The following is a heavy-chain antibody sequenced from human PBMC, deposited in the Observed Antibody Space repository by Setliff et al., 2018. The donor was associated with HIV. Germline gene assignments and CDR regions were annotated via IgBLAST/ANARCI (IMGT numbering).Heavy chain of an antibody. CDR1: GGSISSYY. CDR2: IYYSGST. CDR3: ARVGDIGYFDY. Sequence: PSETLSLTCSISGGSISSYYWSWIRQTPGKGLEWIGDIYYSGSTIYNPSLKSRVTISVDMPKKQFSLKMNSVTAADTAVYYCARVGDIGYFDYWGQGTLVTVS. D-gene: IGHD3-16*02. V-gene: IGHV4-59*01. J-gene: IGHJ4*02.